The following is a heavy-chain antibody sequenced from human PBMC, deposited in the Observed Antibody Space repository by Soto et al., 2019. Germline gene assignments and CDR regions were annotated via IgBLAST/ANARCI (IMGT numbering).Heavy chain of an antibody. J-gene: IGHJ4*02. Sequence: SETLSLTCTVSGGSISSGGYYWSWIRQHPGKGLEWIGYIYYSGSTYYNQSLKSRVTISVYTYKNQFSLKLSSVTAAATAVYYCARETCSGGLFFDYWGQGTLVTVSS. CDR2: IYYSGST. CDR3: ARETCSGGLFFDY. V-gene: IGHV4-31*03. CDR1: GGSISSGGYY. D-gene: IGHD3-16*01.